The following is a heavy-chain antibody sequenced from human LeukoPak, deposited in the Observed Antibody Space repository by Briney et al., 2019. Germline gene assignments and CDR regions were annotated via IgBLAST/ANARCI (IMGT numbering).Heavy chain of an antibody. Sequence: SETQSLTCTVSGGSISSGSYYWSWIRQPAGKGLEWIGRIYTSGSTNYNPSLKSRVTISVDTSKNQFSLKLSSVTAADTAVYYCASYDSSGYYVRGFTWGQGTLVTVSS. CDR3: ASYDSSGYYVRGFT. CDR1: GGSISSGSYY. V-gene: IGHV4-61*02. J-gene: IGHJ4*02. D-gene: IGHD3-22*01. CDR2: IYTSGST.